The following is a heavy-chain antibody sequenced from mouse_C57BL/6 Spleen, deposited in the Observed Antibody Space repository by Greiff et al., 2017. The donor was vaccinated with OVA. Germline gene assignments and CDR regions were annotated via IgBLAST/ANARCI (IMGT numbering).Heavy chain of an antibody. CDR1: GFSLTSSG. J-gene: IGHJ1*03. CDR2: IWSGGST. Sequence: VQLQQSGPGLVQPSQSLSITCTVSGFSLTSSGVHWVRQSPGKGLEWLGVIWSGGSTDYNAAFISRRSISKDNSKSQVFCKMNSLQAYDTAIYYCARTMTPYWYFDVWGTGTTVTVSS. CDR3: ARTMTPYWYFDV. V-gene: IGHV2-2*01. D-gene: IGHD2-3*01.